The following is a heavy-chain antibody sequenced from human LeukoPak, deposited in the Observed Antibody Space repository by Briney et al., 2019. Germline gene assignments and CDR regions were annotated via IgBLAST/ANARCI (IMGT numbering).Heavy chain of an antibody. CDR1: GGSISSGDYY. Sequence: PSETLSLTCTVSGGSISSGDYYWSWIRQPPGKGLEWIGFFYHTGFTYYNPSLKSRVTISADRSKNHFSLSLNSVIAADTAVYYCAREGRDGYDPDAFDIWAKGHWSPSLQ. J-gene: IGHJ3*02. V-gene: IGHV4-30-4*08. CDR2: FYHTGFT. CDR3: AREGRDGYDPDAFDI. D-gene: IGHD5-24*01.